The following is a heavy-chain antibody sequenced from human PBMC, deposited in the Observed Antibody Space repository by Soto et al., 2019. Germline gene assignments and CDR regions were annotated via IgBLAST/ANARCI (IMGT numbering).Heavy chain of an antibody. V-gene: IGHV3-21*01. CDR3: ARDLADNDAFDI. J-gene: IGHJ3*02. CDR2: ISSSSSYI. Sequence: EVQLVESGGGLVKPGGSLRLSCAASRFTFSSYSMNWVRQAPGKGLEWVSSISSSSSYIYYADSVKGRFTISRDNAKNSLYLQMNSLRDEDTAVYYCARDLADNDAFDIWGQGTMVTVSS. D-gene: IGHD3-3*02. CDR1: RFTFSSYS.